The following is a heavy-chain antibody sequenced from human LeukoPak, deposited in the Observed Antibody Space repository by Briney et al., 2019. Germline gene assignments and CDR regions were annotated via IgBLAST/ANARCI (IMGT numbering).Heavy chain of an antibody. J-gene: IGHJ4*02. Sequence: SETLSLTCTVSGGSISNYYWSWIRQPPGKGLEWIGYIHYSGSTNYNPSLKSRVTISVDTSRNQFSLKLSSVTAADTAVYYCARKTTGTMSPYFDYWGQGTLVTVSS. V-gene: IGHV4-59*01. CDR3: ARKTTGTMSPYFDY. CDR2: IHYSGST. D-gene: IGHD1-1*01. CDR1: GGSISNYY.